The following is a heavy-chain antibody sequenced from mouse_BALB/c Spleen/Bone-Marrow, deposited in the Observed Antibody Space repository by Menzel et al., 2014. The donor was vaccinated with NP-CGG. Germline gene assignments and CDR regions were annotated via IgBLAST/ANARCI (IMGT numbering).Heavy chain of an antibody. J-gene: IGHJ2*01. CDR3: ARGNGYHLDY. CDR2: ISYSGNA. D-gene: IGHD1-2*01. Sequence: VQLQQSGPSLVKPSQTLSLTCSVTGDSITSSYWNWIRKFPGNKLEYMGYISYSGNAYYNPSLKSRISLTRDTSENQYYLQLNSVTTEDTATYFCARGNGYHLDYWGQGSTLTGST. CDR1: GDSITSSY. V-gene: IGHV3-8*02.